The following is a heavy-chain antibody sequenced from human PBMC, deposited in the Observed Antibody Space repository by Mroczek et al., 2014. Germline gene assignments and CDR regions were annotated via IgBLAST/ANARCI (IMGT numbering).Heavy chain of an antibody. J-gene: IGHJ4*02. V-gene: IGHV4-61*02. CDR1: GGSISSGSYY. D-gene: IGHD6-13*01. CDR2: IYTSGST. CDR3: AREVENSSWFPDY. Sequence: QVQLQESGPGLVKPSQTLSLTCTVSGGSISSGSYYWSWIRQPAGKGLEWIGRIYTSGSTNYNPSLKSRVTMSVDTSKNQFSLKLSSVTAADTAVYYCAREVENSSWFPDYWGQGTLVTVSS.